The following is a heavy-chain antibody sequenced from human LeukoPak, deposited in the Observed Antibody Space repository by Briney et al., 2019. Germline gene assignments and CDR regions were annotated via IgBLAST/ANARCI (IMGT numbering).Heavy chain of an antibody. CDR1: GFTFNNYA. V-gene: IGHV3-23*01. J-gene: IGHJ4*02. Sequence: GGSLRLSCAASGFTFNNYAMNWVRQAPGKGLEWVSAISGSGSNTYYADSVKGRFTISRDNSKNTLFLQMNSLRAEDTAVYYCAKDGGGWYTSGWYYFDYWGQGTLVTVSS. CDR3: AKDGGGWYTSGWYYFDY. D-gene: IGHD6-19*01. CDR2: ISGSGSNT.